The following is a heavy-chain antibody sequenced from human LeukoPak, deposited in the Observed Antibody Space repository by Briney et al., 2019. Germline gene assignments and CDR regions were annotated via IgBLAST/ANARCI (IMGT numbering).Heavy chain of an antibody. CDR1: GGSISSYY. CDR3: AREGYYYDSSGYYYRWFDP. Sequence: PSETLSLTCTVSGGSISSYYRSWIRQPPGKGLEWIGYIYYSGSTNYNPSLKSRVTISVDTSKNQFSLKLSSVTAADTAVYYCAREGYYYDSSGYYYRWFDPWGQGTLVTVSS. J-gene: IGHJ5*02. CDR2: IYYSGST. V-gene: IGHV4-59*08. D-gene: IGHD3-22*01.